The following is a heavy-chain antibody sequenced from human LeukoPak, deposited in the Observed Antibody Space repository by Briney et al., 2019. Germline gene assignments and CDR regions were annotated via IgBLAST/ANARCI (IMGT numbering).Heavy chain of an antibody. CDR1: GASINSISYY. J-gene: IGHJ6*02. V-gene: IGHV4-39*02. CDR2: IFHDGST. CDR3: ARDERPWFGVRRSYYYGMDV. Sequence: SETLSLTCNVSGASINSISYYWGWIRQPPGKGLEWIGNIFHDGSTYFNPSLKSRVTISVDTSKNYISMKLTSVTAADTSVYYCARDERPWFGVRRSYYYGMDVWGQGTTVTVSS. D-gene: IGHD3-10*01.